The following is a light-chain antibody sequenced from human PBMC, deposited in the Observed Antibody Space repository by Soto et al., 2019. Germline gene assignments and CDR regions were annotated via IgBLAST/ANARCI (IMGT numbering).Light chain of an antibody. CDR1: RSFASSY. CDR3: QHYDSSPPYT. CDR2: AAS. J-gene: IGKJ2*01. V-gene: IGKV3-20*01. Sequence: ETVLTQSPGTLSLSPGERATLSCRASRSFASSYLGWYQQKPGQAPRLLIYAASTRATGIPDRFSGSGSATDFTLTISRLEPEDSAVYYCQHYDSSPPYTFGQGTKLEIK.